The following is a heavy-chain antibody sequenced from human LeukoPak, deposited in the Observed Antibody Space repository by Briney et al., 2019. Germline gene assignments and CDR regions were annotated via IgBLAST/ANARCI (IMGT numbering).Heavy chain of an antibody. V-gene: IGHV1-69*13. CDR2: IIPIFGTA. D-gene: IGHD5-12*01. CDR1: GYTFISYG. J-gene: IGHJ4*02. CDR3: ARGYSGYDSGYFDY. Sequence: SVKVSCKASGYTFISYGITWVRQAPGQGLEWMGGIIPIFGTANYAQKFQGRVTITADESTSTAYMELSSLRSEDTAVYYCARGYSGYDSGYFDYWGQGTLVTVSS.